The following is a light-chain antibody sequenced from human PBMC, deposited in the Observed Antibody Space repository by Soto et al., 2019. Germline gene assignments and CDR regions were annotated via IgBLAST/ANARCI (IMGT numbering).Light chain of an antibody. CDR2: GAS. J-gene: IGKJ1*01. V-gene: IGKV3-15*01. Sequence: ETVMTQSPATPSVSAGGRATLSCRASQSISETLAWYQQKPGQAPRLLIHGASTRATGFPARFSGIGSGTDFTLTVSSLQNEDFAVYDCQQYNNWTWTFGQGTKVDIK. CDR1: QSISET. CDR3: QQYNNWTWT.